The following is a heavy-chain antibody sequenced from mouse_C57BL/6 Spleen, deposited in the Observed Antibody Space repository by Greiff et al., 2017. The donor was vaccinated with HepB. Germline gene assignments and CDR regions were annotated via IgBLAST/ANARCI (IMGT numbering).Heavy chain of an antibody. Sequence: VQLQQPGAELVMPGASVKLSCKASGYTFTSYWMHWVKQRPGQGLEWIGEIDPSDSYTNYNQKFKGKSTLTVDKSSSTAYMQLSSLTSEDSAVYYCARGQATFAYWGQGTLVTVSA. CDR3: ARGQATFAY. V-gene: IGHV1-69*01. D-gene: IGHD3-2*02. CDR2: IDPSDSYT. CDR1: GYTFTSYW. J-gene: IGHJ3*01.